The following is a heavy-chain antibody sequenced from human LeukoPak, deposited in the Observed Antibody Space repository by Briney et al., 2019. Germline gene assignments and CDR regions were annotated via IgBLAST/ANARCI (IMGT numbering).Heavy chain of an antibody. CDR1: GGTFSSYA. D-gene: IGHD5-18*01. J-gene: IGHJ4*02. Sequence: ASVKVSCKASGGTFSSYAISWVRQAPGQGLEWMGRIIPIFGTANYAQKFQGRVTITTDESTSTAYMELSSLRSEDTAVYYCASGDPHTASFDYWGQGTLVTVSS. V-gene: IGHV1-69*05. CDR3: ASGDPHTASFDY. CDR2: IIPIFGTA.